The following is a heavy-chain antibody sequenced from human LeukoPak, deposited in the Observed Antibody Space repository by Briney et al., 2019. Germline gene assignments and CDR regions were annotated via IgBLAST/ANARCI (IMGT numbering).Heavy chain of an antibody. CDR1: GYTFTSYA. CDR3: ARTPWGNYYDSSGYHGWFDP. D-gene: IGHD3-22*01. CDR2: INTNTGNP. J-gene: IGHJ5*02. Sequence: ASVKVSCKASGYTFTSYAMNWVRQAPGQGREWMGWINTNTGNPTYAQGFTGRFVFSLDTSVSTAYLQISSLKAEDTAVYYCARTPWGNYYDSSGYHGWFDPWGQGTLVTVSS. V-gene: IGHV7-4-1*02.